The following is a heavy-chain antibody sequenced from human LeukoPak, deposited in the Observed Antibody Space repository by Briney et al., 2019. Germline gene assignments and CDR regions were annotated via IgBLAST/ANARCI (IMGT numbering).Heavy chain of an antibody. D-gene: IGHD3-10*01. J-gene: IGHJ4*02. CDR2: INPSGGST. V-gene: IGHV1-46*01. CDR3: ARGGVRITMVRGVMSPDY. Sequence: GASVTVSCKASGYTFTSCYMHWVRQAPGQGLEWMGIINPSGGSTSYAQKFQGRVTMTRDTSTSTVYMELSSLRSEDTAVYYCARGGVRITMVRGVMSPDYWGQGTLVTVSS. CDR1: GYTFTSCY.